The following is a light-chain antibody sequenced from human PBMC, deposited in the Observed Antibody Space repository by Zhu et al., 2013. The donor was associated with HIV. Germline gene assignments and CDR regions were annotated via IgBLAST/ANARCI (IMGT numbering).Light chain of an antibody. CDR2: GAS. V-gene: IGKV3-20*01. CDR1: QSVSSNY. J-gene: IGKJ4*01. Sequence: EIVLTQSPGTLSLSPGERATLSCRVSQSVSSNYLAWYRQKPGQTPRLLIYGASSRPGGIPDRFSGSGSGTDFTLTISRLEPEDFAVYYCQQYGSSPRTFGGGTKVEI. CDR3: QQYGSSPRT.